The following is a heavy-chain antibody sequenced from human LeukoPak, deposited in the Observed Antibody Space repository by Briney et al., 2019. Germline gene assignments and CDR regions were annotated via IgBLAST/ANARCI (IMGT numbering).Heavy chain of an antibody. J-gene: IGHJ4*02. CDR2: IYYSGST. Sequence: SETLSLTCIVSGGSISSYYWTWIRQPPGKGLEWIGYIYYSGSTNYNPSLKSRVTMSVDTSKNQFSLKLSSVTAADSAVYYCARPLVGTARINWGQGTLVTVSS. CDR3: ARPLVGTARIN. D-gene: IGHD5-18*01. V-gene: IGHV4-59*01. CDR1: GGSISSYY.